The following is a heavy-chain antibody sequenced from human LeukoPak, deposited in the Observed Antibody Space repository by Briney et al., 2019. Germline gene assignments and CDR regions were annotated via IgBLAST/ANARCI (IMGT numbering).Heavy chain of an antibody. Sequence: PGRSLRLSCAASGFTFSSYAMHWVRQPPGKGLEWVTVISYDGSNKYYADSVKGRFTISRDNSKNTLYLQMNSLRAEDTAVYYCARVRGQYSSGWYSYWGQGTLVTVS. J-gene: IGHJ4*02. CDR2: ISYDGSNK. CDR1: GFTFSSYA. V-gene: IGHV3-30-3*01. D-gene: IGHD6-19*01. CDR3: ARVRGQYSSGWYSY.